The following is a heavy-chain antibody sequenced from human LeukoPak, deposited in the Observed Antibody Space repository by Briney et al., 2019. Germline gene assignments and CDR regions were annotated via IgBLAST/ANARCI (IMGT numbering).Heavy chain of an antibody. V-gene: IGHV3-30*03. D-gene: IGHD6-19*01. J-gene: IGHJ4*02. CDR1: GFTFSSYG. CDR2: ISYDGSNK. Sequence: GGSLRLSCAASGFTFSSYGMHWVRQAPGKGLEWVAVISYDGSNKYYADSVKGRFTISRDNSKNTLYLQMNSLRAEDTAVYYCARGRLSSGWYDDWGQGTLVTVSS. CDR3: ARGRLSSGWYDD.